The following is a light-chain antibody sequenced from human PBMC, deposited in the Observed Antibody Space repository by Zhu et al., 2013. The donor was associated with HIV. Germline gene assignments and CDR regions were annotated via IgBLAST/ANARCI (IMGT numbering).Light chain of an antibody. CDR1: QTVRSN. V-gene: IGKV3-15*01. CDR3: QQFSSWPLT. J-gene: IGKJ2*01. CDR2: AAS. Sequence: EIVMTQSPATLSVSPGERATLSCRASQTVRSNYLAWYQQKPGQAPRLLIYAASIRATDIPARFSGSGSGTEFTLTISSLQSEDFAVYYCQQFSSWPLTFGQGTKLEIK.